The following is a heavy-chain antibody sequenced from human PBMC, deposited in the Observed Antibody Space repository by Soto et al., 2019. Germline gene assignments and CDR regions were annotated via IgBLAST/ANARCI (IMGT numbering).Heavy chain of an antibody. CDR1: GYTLTELS. V-gene: IGHV1-24*01. D-gene: IGHD2-2*01. J-gene: IGHJ4*02. CDR3: ATYVLVPAATYFDY. Sequence: ASVKVSCKVSGYTLTELSMHWVRQAPGKGLEWMGGFDPEDGETIYAQKFQGRVTMTEDTSTDTAYMELSSLRSEDTAVYYCATYVLVPAATYFDYWGQGTLVTVSS. CDR2: FDPEDGET.